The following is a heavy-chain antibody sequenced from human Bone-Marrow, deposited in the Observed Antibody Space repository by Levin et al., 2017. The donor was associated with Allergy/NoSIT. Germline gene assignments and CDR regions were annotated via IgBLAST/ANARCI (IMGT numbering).Heavy chain of an antibody. D-gene: IGHD1-7*01. CDR1: GFTFSTYA. V-gene: IGHV3-23*01. CDR2: IGGSGGGT. Sequence: PGGSLRLSCAASGFTFSTYAMSWVRQAPGKGLEWVSAIGGSGGGTYYADSVKGRFTISRDNSKNTLYLQMDSLRAEDTALYYCAKDPIGTTRQFEYWGQGTLVTVSS. CDR3: AKDPIGTTRQFEY. J-gene: IGHJ4*02.